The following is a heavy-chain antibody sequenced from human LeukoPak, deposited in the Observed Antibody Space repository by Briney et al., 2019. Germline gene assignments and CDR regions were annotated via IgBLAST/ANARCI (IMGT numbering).Heavy chain of an antibody. D-gene: IGHD6-13*01. CDR1: GFTVNSNY. Sequence: GSLRLSCAASGFTVNSNYLSWVRQAPGKGLEWVSTLYNTGNTYYANSVKGRFSISRDNSKNTLFLQMNSLRAEDTAVYYCARLTPAAGRLYFVDWGPGTLVTVSS. CDR3: ARLTPAAGRLYFVD. V-gene: IGHV3-53*01. J-gene: IGHJ4*02. CDR2: LYNTGNT.